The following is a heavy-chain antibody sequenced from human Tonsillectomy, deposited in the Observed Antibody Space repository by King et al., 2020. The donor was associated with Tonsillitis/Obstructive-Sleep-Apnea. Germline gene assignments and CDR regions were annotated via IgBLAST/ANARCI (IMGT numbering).Heavy chain of an antibody. CDR3: ARDDSSGWYQGFGMDA. CDR1: GFTFSSYA. J-gene: IGHJ6*02. D-gene: IGHD6-19*01. CDR2: ISYDGSNK. Sequence: VQLVESGGGVVQPGRSLRLSCAASGFTFSSYAMHWVRQAPGKGLEWVAVISYDGSNKYYADSVKGRFTISRDNSKNTLYLQMNSLRAEDTAVYYCARDDSSGWYQGFGMDAWGQGTTVTVSS. V-gene: IGHV3-30*04.